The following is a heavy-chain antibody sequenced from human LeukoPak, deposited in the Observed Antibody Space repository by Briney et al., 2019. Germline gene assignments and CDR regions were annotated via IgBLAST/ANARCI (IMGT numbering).Heavy chain of an antibody. CDR3: ARADRIVVVPGALGS. CDR2: ISRSSDTI. Sequence: GGSLRLSCAVSGFTFTDYAMNWFRQAPGKGLEWLSYISRSSDTIYYADSLKGRFTISRDNAKKSLYLQMSSLRAEDTAVYYCARADRIVVVPGALGSWGQGTLVTVSS. V-gene: IGHV3-11*01. CDR1: GFTFTDYA. D-gene: IGHD2-2*01. J-gene: IGHJ5*02.